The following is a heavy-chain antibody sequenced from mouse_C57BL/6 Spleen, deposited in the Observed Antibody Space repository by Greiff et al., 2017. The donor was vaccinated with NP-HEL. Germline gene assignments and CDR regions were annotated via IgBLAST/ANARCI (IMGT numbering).Heavy chain of an antibody. V-gene: IGHV1-58*01. CDR1: GYTFTSYG. Sequence: VQLKQSGAELVRPGSSVKMSCKTSGYTFTSYGINWVKQRPGQGLEWIGYIYIGNGYTEYNEKFKGKATLTSDTSSSTAYMQLSSLTSEDSAIYFCATLYYGSSYGYFDVWGTGTTVTVSS. D-gene: IGHD1-1*01. CDR3: ATLYYGSSYGYFDV. J-gene: IGHJ1*03. CDR2: IYIGNGYT.